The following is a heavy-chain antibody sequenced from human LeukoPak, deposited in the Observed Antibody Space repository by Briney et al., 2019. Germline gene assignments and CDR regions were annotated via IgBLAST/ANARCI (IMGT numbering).Heavy chain of an antibody. CDR3: ARETYGSGSYRLDY. D-gene: IGHD3-10*01. CDR2: ISSSSSTI. J-gene: IGHJ4*02. CDR1: GFTFSSYK. V-gene: IGHV3-48*02. Sequence: PGGSLRLSCAASGFTFSSYKMNWVRQAPGKGLEWVSYISSSSSTIYYADSVKGRFTISRDNAKNSLYLQMNSLRDDDTAVYYCARETYGSGSYRLDYWGQGTLVTVSS.